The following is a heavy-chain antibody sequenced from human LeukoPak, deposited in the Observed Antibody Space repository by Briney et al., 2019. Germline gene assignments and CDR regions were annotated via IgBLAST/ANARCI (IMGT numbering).Heavy chain of an antibody. Sequence: PGGSLRLSCAASGLTFGNYWMSWVRQAPGKGLEWVANIKQDGSEKYYVDSVKGRFTISRDNAKSSLYLQMNSLRAEDTAVYYCASTFAGRREWGQGTLVTVSS. J-gene: IGHJ4*02. V-gene: IGHV3-7*01. D-gene: IGHD3-16*01. CDR3: ASTFAGRRE. CDR1: GLTFGNYW. CDR2: IKQDGSEK.